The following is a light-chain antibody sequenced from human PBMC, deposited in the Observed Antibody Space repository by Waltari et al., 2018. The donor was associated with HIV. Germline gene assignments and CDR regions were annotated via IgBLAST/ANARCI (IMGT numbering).Light chain of an antibody. CDR1: QSVSSN. CDR3: QQYSNWPRT. CDR2: AVS. J-gene: IGKJ1*01. V-gene: IGKV3-15*01. Sequence: EVVMTQSPATLSVSPGDRATLSCRASQSVSSNLAWYQQKPGQPPSLLIYAVSTRATGIAARFSGSGSGTEFSLTISSLQSEDYAVYYCQQYSNWPRTFGQGTKVEIK.